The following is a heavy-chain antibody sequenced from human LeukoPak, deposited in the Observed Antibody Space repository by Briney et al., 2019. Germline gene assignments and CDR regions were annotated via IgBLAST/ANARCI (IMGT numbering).Heavy chain of an antibody. CDR3: ARGRKFYDY. J-gene: IGHJ4*02. V-gene: IGHV3-7*04. CDR2: IKQDGSDK. Sequence: GGSLRLSCAASGFTFSNYWMSWVRQAPGKGLEWVANIKQDGSDKDYVDSVKGRFTISQDNAKNSLYLQMNSLRAEDTAVFHCARGRKFYDYWGQGTLVSVSS. D-gene: IGHD1-14*01. CDR1: GFTFSNYW.